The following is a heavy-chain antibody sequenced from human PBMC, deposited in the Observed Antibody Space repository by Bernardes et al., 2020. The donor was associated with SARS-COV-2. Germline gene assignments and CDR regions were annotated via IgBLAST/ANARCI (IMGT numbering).Heavy chain of an antibody. D-gene: IGHD5-12*01. V-gene: IGHV3-49*04. CDR3: VRAGGYDFYLDY. CDR2: MGRKQNGRAH. J-gene: IGHJ4*02. Sequence: GGSLRLSCTASGFTFGDYGFAWVRQAPGKGLEGVTYMGRKQNGRAHEYAAAVQGRLSISRDDSKCIAYLQMNSLKIEDTAVYYCVRAGGYDFYLDYWGQGTVVTVSS. CDR1: GFTFGDYG.